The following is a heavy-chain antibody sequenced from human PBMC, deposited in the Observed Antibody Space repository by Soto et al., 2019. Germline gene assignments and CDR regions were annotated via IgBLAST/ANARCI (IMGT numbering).Heavy chain of an antibody. Sequence: GASVKVSCKASGFTFTSSAMQWVRQARGQRLEWIGWIVVGSGNTNYAQKFQERVTITRDMSTSTAYMELSSLRSEDTAVYYCAAYSSRAHNWFDPWGQGTLVTAPQ. J-gene: IGHJ5*02. D-gene: IGHD6-13*01. CDR1: GFTFTSSA. V-gene: IGHV1-58*02. CDR2: IVVGSGNT. CDR3: AAYSSRAHNWFDP.